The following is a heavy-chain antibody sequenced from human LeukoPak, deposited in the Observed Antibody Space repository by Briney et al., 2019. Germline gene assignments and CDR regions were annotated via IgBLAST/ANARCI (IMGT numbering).Heavy chain of an antibody. Sequence: PSETLSLTCTVSGGSISSYYWSWIRQPPGKGLEWIGYTYYSGSPNYNPSLKSRVTISVDTSKNQFSLKLSSVTAADTAVYYCARFGATTAFWFDPWGQGTLVTVSS. V-gene: IGHV4-59*08. CDR3: ARFGATTAFWFDP. CDR1: GGSISSYY. J-gene: IGHJ5*02. CDR2: TYYSGSP. D-gene: IGHD3-10*01.